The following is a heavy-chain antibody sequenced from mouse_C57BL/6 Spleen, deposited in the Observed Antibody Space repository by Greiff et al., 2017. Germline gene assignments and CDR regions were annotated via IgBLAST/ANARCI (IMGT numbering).Heavy chain of an antibody. CDR2: ISYDGSN. CDR1: GYSITSGYY. V-gene: IGHV3-6*01. Sequence: EVQLQESGPGLVKPSQSLSLTCSVTGYSITSGYYWNWIRQFPGNKLEWMGYISYDGSNNYNPSLKNRISITRDTSKNQFFLKLNSVTTEDTATYYCARFALGVWGTGTTVTVSS. J-gene: IGHJ1*03. CDR3: ARFALGV.